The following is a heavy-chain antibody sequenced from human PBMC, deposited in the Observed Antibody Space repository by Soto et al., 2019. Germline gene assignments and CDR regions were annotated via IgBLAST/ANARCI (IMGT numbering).Heavy chain of an antibody. V-gene: IGHV3-7*01. CDR3: VGPYDFDS. CDR1: GFTFSSFT. J-gene: IGHJ1*01. Sequence: EVQVVESGGGLVQPGGSLRLSCAASGFTFSSFTMSWVRQAPGKGLEWVAKIKEDGNEIHYVDSVKGRFTISRDNAKSSVYLQMSSLRAEATVVYYCVGPYDFDSWGQGTQVTVSS. CDR2: IKEDGNEI. D-gene: IGHD3-22*01.